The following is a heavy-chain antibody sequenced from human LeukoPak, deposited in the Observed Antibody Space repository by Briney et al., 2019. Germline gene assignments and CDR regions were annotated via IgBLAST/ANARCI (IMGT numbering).Heavy chain of an antibody. D-gene: IGHD3-16*02. CDR1: GGSITNYY. CDR3: ARNVRLGSGGLSFAPFKNWFDP. Sequence: SETLSLTCTVSGGSITNYYWGWIRQPPGKGLEWIGSIYHSGSTYYNPSLKSRVTISVDTSKNQFSLQLNSVTPEDTAVYYCARNVRLGSGGLSFAPFKNWFDPWGQGTLVTVSS. CDR2: IYHSGST. J-gene: IGHJ5*02. V-gene: IGHV4-59*04.